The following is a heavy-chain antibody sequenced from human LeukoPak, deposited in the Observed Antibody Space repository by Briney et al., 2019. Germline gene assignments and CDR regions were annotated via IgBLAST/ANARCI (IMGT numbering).Heavy chain of an antibody. CDR2: LYGSGST. Sequence: PSETLSLTCTVSGGSISSHYWGWTRQPPGKGLEWIGYLYGSGSTKANPSLESRVTLSADTSKNQFSLRLSSVTAADTAVYYCATIKRGDIFGYFDFWGQGILVAVSS. V-gene: IGHV4-59*11. CDR1: GGSISSHY. CDR3: ATIKRGDIFGYFDF. D-gene: IGHD5-18*01. J-gene: IGHJ4*02.